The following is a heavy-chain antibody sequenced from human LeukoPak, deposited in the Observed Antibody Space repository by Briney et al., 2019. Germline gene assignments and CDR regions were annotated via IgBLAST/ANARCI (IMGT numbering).Heavy chain of an antibody. CDR2: IWYDGSNK. Sequence: PGGSLRLSCAASGFTFSNYGIHWVRQAPGKGLEWVSVIWYDGSNKYYADSVKGRFTISRDNSKNTLYLQMNSLKVEDTAVYYCARDDSSLAPFDYWGQRTLVTVSS. CDR3: ARDDSSLAPFDY. D-gene: IGHD4-11*01. J-gene: IGHJ4*02. V-gene: IGHV3-33*01. CDR1: GFTFSNYG.